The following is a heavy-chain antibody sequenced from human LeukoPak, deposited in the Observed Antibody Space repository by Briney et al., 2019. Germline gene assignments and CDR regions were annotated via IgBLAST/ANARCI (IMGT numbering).Heavy chain of an antibody. V-gene: IGHV4-31*03. CDR3: AGSQGGYSSGWFDY. Sequence: PSQTLSLTCTVSGGSISSGGYYWSWIRQHPGKGLEWIGYIYYSGSTNYNPSLKSRVTISVDTSKNQFSLKLSSVTAADTAVYYCAGSQGGYSSGWFDYWGQGTLVTVSS. J-gene: IGHJ4*02. D-gene: IGHD6-19*01. CDR2: IYYSGST. CDR1: GGSISSGGYY.